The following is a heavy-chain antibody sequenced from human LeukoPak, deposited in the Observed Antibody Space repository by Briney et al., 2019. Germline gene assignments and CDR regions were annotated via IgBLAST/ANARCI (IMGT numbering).Heavy chain of an antibody. Sequence: ASVKVSCKASGYTFTAYYMHWVRQAPGQGLEWMGWINPNSGGTNYAQKLQGRVTMTRDTSISTAYMALSRLRSGDTAVYYCARGWDMVRGVIVGYWGQGTLVTVSS. CDR3: ARGWDMVRGVIVGY. J-gene: IGHJ4*02. D-gene: IGHD3-10*01. V-gene: IGHV1-2*02. CDR2: INPNSGGT. CDR1: GYTFTAYY.